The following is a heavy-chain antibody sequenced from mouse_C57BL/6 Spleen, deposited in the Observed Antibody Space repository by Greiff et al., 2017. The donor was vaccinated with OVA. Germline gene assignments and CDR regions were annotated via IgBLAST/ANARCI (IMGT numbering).Heavy chain of an antibody. CDR2: IWSGGST. D-gene: IGHD2-5*01. Sequence: QFQLQQSGPGLVQPSQSLSITCTVSGFSLTSYGVHWVRHSPGQGLEWLGVIWSGGSTDYNAAFISRLSISKDNSKSQVFFKMNSLQADETAIYYCARKGDSNGFDYGGQGTTLTGAS. CDR1: GFSLTSYG. CDR3: ARKGDSNGFDY. V-gene: IGHV2-2*01. J-gene: IGHJ2*01.